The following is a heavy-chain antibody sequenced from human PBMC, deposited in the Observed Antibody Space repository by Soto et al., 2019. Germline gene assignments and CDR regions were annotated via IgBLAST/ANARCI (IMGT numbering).Heavy chain of an antibody. Sequence: PSQTLSLTCAISGDSVSSNSAAWNWIRQSPSRGLEWLGRTYYRSKWYNDYAVSVESRITINPDTSKNQFSLQLNSVTPEDTAVYYCAREMKGGSIAAAGPPRGYYYGMDVWGQGTTVTVSS. D-gene: IGHD6-13*01. J-gene: IGHJ6*02. V-gene: IGHV6-1*01. CDR3: AREMKGGSIAAAGPPRGYYYGMDV. CDR1: GDSVSSNSAA. CDR2: TYYRSKWYN.